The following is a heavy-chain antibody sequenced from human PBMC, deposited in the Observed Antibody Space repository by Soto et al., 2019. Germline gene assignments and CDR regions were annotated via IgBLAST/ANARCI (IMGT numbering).Heavy chain of an antibody. V-gene: IGHV3-23*01. J-gene: IGHJ4*02. CDR3: AKVPLTQYYDFWSGYYFFDY. D-gene: IGHD3-3*01. CDR1: GFTFSSYA. CDR2: ISGSGGST. Sequence: GGSLRLSCAASGFTFSSYAMSWVRQAPGKGLEWVSAISGSGGSTYYADSVKGRFTISRDNSKNTLYLQMNSLRAEDTAVYYCAKVPLTQYYDFWSGYYFFDYWGQGTLVTVS.